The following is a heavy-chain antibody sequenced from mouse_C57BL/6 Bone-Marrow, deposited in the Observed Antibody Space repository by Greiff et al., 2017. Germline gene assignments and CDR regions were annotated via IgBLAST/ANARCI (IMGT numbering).Heavy chain of an antibody. J-gene: IGHJ3*01. CDR2: IDPSDSYT. CDR3: ARGAYYGFAY. Sequence: QVHVKQSGAELVRPGTSVKLSCKASGYTFTSYWMHWVKQRPGQGLEWIGVIDPSDSYTNYNQKFKGKATLTVDTSSSTAYMQLSSLTSEDSAVYYCARGAYYGFAYWGQGTLVTVSA. V-gene: IGHV1-59*01. D-gene: IGHD2-10*01. CDR1: GYTFTSYW.